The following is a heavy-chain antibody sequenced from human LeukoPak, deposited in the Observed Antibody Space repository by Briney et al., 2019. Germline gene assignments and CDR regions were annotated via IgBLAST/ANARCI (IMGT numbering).Heavy chain of an antibody. CDR3: AREGYSYGAGVDY. V-gene: IGHV3-21*01. D-gene: IGHD5-18*01. CDR1: GFTFSSYS. CDR2: ISSSSSYI. Sequence: GGSLRLSCAAGGFTFSSYSMNWVRQAPGKGLEWVSSISSSSSYIYYADSVKGRFTISRDNAKNSLYLQMNSLRAEDTAVYYCAREGYSYGAGVDYWGQGTLVTVSA. J-gene: IGHJ4*02.